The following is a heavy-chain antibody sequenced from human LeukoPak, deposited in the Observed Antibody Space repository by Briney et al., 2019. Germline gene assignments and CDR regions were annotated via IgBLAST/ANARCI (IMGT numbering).Heavy chain of an antibody. J-gene: IGHJ4*02. V-gene: IGHV3-30*03. CDR2: ISYDGGNK. CDR1: GFTFSSYG. Sequence: PGGSLRLSCAASGFTFSSYGMHWVRQAPGKGLEWVGVISYDGGNKYYGDSVRGRFTISRDNSINTLYLQMNSLRAEDTAVYYCARGLLQDYWGQGTLVTVSS. CDR3: ARGLLQDY.